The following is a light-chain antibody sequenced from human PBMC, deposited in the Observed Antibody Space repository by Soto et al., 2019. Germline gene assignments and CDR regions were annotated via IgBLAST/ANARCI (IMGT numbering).Light chain of an antibody. J-gene: IGKJ2*01. V-gene: IGKV3-15*01. CDR3: QQYNNWPPYT. Sequence: EIVMTQSPATLSVSPGERATLSCRASHSVSSNLAWYQQKPGQAPRLLIYGASTRATGIPARFSGSGSGTEFTLTISSLQSEDFAVYYCQQYNNWPPYTFGQGTELEMK. CDR2: GAS. CDR1: HSVSSN.